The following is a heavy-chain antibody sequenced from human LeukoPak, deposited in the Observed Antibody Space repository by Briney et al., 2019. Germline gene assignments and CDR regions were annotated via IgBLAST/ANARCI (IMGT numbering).Heavy chain of an antibody. CDR3: ARRGSIAARRYFDY. D-gene: IGHD6-6*01. J-gene: IGHJ4*02. CDR1: GGSISSYY. Sequence: PSETLSLTCTVSGGSISSYYWSWIRQPPGKGLEWIGYIYYSGSTNYNPSLKSRVTISVDTSKNQFSLKLSSVTAADTAVYYCARRGSIAARRYFDYWGQGTLVTVSS. V-gene: IGHV4-59*01. CDR2: IYYSGST.